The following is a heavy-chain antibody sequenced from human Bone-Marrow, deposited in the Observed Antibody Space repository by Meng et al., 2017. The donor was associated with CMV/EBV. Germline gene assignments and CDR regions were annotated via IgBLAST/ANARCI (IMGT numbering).Heavy chain of an antibody. CDR3: ARGPAGIWSADYYYYYGMDV. Sequence: ASVKVSCKASGYTFTSYGISWVRQAPGQGLEWMGWISAYNGNTNYAQKLQGRVTMTTDTSTSTAYMELRSLRSDDTAGYYCARGPAGIWSADYYYYYGMDVWAQGTTVTVSS. J-gene: IGHJ6*02. CDR1: GYTFTSYG. CDR2: ISAYNGNT. V-gene: IGHV1-18*01. D-gene: IGHD3-10*01.